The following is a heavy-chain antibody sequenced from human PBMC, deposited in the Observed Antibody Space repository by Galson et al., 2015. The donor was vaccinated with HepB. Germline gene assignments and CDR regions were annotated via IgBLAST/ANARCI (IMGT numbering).Heavy chain of an antibody. CDR1: GYTFIGQY. J-gene: IGHJ3*02. D-gene: IGHD4-23*01. V-gene: IGHV1-2*05. CDR2: INPNTGGT. CDR3: ARERGNSGAFDI. Sequence: SVKVSCKASGYTFIGQYLHWVRQAPGQGLEWMGRINPNTGGTNYAQKFQGRVTITRDTSISTATMELSRLTSDDTVVYYCARERGNSGAFDIWGQGTMVTVSS.